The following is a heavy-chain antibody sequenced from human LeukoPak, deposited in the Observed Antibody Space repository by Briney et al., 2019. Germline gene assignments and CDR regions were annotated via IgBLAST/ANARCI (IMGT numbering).Heavy chain of an antibody. J-gene: IGHJ4*02. CDR3: ASSSRGTTRPFDY. Sequence: GASVKVSCKASGGTFSSYAISWVRQAPGQGLEWMGGIIPIFGTANYAQKFQGRVTITTDESTSTAYMELSSLRSEDTAVYYCASSSRGTTRPFDYWGQGTLVTVSS. CDR1: GGTFSSYA. CDR2: IIPIFGTA. V-gene: IGHV1-69*05. D-gene: IGHD6-19*01.